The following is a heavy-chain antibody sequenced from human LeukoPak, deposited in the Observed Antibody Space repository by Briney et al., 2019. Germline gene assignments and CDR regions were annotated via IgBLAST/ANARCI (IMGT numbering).Heavy chain of an antibody. Sequence: SQTLSLTCTVSGGSITSGSYYWSWIRQPAGKGLEWIGRIYTSGSTNYNPSLKSRVTMSVDTSKNQFSLKLSSVTAADTAVYYCARALRIAARPRYYYYYMDVWGKGTTVTVSS. J-gene: IGHJ6*03. CDR2: IYTSGST. CDR1: GGSITSGSYY. V-gene: IGHV4-61*02. D-gene: IGHD6-6*01. CDR3: ARALRIAARPRYYYYYMDV.